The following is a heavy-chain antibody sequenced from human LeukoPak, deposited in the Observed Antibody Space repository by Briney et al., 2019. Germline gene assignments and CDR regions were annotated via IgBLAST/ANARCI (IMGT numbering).Heavy chain of an antibody. CDR1: GFSLSGYR. V-gene: IGHV3-7*01. D-gene: IGHD1-26*01. CDR3: APEVWELQGASDI. CDR2: IKEDGSEK. Sequence: PGGSLRLSCAASGFSLSGYRMSWVRQAPGRGLEWVANIKEDGSEKFYVDSVKGRFTISRDNAKNSLFLQMTSLRAEDTALYYCAPEVWELQGASDIWGQGTMVTVSS. J-gene: IGHJ3*02.